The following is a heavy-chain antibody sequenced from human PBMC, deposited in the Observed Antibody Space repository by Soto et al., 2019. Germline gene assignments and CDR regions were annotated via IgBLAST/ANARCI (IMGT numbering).Heavy chain of an antibody. V-gene: IGHV5-51*01. CDR2: LYPSASDT. Sequence: GQSPKISCRGSGYSFTSYWIGWVRHLPGKGLEWMGMLYPSASDTRCSPSFQGQVTCPADKSISTAYLQWSSLRASDSAMYYCARHLLAGSYYYPYGMDVWGQGTTVTVSS. D-gene: IGHD6-19*01. J-gene: IGHJ6*02. CDR1: GYSFTSYW. CDR3: ARHLLAGSYYYPYGMDV.